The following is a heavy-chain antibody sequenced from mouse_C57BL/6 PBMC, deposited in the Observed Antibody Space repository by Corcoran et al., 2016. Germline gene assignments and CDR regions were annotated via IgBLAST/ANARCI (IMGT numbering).Heavy chain of an antibody. CDR2: IYPGDGDT. CDR1: GYAFSSYW. J-gene: IGHJ2*01. V-gene: IGHV1-80*01. Sequence: QVQLQQSGAELVKPGASVKISCKASGYAFSSYWMNWVKQRPGKGLEWIGQIYPGDGDTNYNGKFKGKATLTADKSSSTAYMQLSSLTSEDSAVYFCARFDYSTLFDYWGQGTTLTVSS. D-gene: IGHD2-12*01. CDR3: ARFDYSTLFDY.